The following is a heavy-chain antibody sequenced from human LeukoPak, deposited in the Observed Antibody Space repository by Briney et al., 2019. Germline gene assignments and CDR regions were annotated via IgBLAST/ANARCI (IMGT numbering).Heavy chain of an antibody. CDR1: GFNFSDYT. J-gene: IGHJ4*02. D-gene: IGHD1-7*01. CDR2: VSGKSDYI. V-gene: IGHV3-21*01. CDR3: AKEGKTRNWNYSQAKPVY. Sequence: GGSLRLSCAASGFNFSDYTMTWVRQAPGKGLEWVSSVSGKSDYIYYADSVKGRFTISRDNAKNSLYLQMNSLRAEDTAVYYCAKEGKTRNWNYSQAKPVYWGQGTLVTVSS.